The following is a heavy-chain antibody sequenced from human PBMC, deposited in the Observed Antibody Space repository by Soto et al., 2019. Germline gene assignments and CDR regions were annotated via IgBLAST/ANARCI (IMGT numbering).Heavy chain of an antibody. CDR2: IHRSGAT. Sequence: QVQLQESGPGLVKPSGTLSLNCDVSRGSMNSGHWWSWVRQPPGKGLEWVGHIHRSGATNYNPSLRSQVAISLAASKDQFSRKLNSVTAADTAVYYCVRVGLRCYFDFWGRGTLVTVSS. J-gene: IGHJ2*01. V-gene: IGHV4-4*02. CDR3: VRVGLRCYFDF. CDR1: RGSMNSGHW. D-gene: IGHD3-16*01.